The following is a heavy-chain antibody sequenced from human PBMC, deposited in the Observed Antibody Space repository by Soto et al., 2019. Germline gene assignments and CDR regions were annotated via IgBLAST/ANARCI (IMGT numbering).Heavy chain of an antibody. D-gene: IGHD3-22*01. CDR2: INHSGST. J-gene: IGHJ6*02. CDR3: AGGEIVVVIRYYYYGMDV. CDR1: GGSFIGYY. Sequence: SETLSLTCAVYGGSFIGYYWSWILQPPWKGLEWIGEINHSGSTNYNPSLKSRVTISVDTSKNQFSLKLSSVTAADTAVYYCAGGEIVVVIRYYYYGMDVWGQGTTVTVSS. V-gene: IGHV4-34*01.